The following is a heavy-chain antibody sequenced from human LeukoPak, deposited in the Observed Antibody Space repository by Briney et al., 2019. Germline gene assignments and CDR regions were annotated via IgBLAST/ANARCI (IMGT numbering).Heavy chain of an antibody. J-gene: IGHJ6*02. D-gene: IGHD3-22*01. V-gene: IGHV4-59*01. Sequence: SETLSLTCTVSGGSISSYYWSWLRQPPGKGLEWIGYIYYSGSTNYNPSLKSRVTISVDTSKNQFSLKLSSVTAADTAVYYCARGDGIGGYYYNGMDVWGQGTTVTVSS. CDR3: ARGDGIGGYYYNGMDV. CDR2: IYYSGST. CDR1: GGSISSYY.